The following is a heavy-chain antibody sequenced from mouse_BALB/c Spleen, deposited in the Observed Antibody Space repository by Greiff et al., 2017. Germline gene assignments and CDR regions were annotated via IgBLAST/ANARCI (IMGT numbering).Heavy chain of an antibody. CDR1: GYSFTSYW. CDR3: AREAGSSFAMDY. Sequence: VQLQQSGPQLVRPGASVKISCKASGYSFTSYWMHWVKQRPGQGLEWIGMIDPSDSETRLNQKFKDKATLTVDKSSSTAYMQLSSPTSEDTAVYYCAREAGSSFAMDYWGQGTSVTVSS. J-gene: IGHJ4*01. V-gene: IGHV1S126*01. CDR2: IDPSDSET. D-gene: IGHD1-1*01.